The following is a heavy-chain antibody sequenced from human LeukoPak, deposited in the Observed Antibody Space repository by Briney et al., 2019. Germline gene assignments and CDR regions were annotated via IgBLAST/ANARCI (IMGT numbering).Heavy chain of an antibody. V-gene: IGHV4-4*07. CDR2: IYTSGST. D-gene: IGHD1-26*01. CDR1: GGSISSYY. J-gene: IGHJ6*03. Sequence: SETLSLTCTVSGGSISSYYWSWIRQPAGKGLEWIGRIYTSGSTNYNPSLKCRVTMSVDTSKNQFSLKLSSVTAADTAVYYCARGEGLYYYYYMDVWGKGTTVTVSS. CDR3: ARGEGLYYYYYMDV.